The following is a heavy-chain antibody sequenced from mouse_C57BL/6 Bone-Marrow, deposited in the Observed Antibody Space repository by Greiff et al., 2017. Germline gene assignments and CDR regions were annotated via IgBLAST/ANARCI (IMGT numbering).Heavy chain of an antibody. CDR2: IDPESGDT. V-gene: IGHV14-4*01. CDR3: SSFDGNYLYF. CDR1: GFIIKDDY. D-gene: IGHD2-3*01. J-gene: IGHJ2*01. Sequence: VQLKESGAELVRPGASVKLSCTASGFIIKDDYIHWVKQRPEQGLEWIGWIDPESGDTEYPSKFQGKATITSDTSSNTAYLLPSSLTSEDTAVYYCSSFDGNYLYFWVQGTPLTVAS.